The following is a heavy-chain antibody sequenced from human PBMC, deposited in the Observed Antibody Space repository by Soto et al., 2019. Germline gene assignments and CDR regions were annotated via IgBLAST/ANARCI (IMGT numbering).Heavy chain of an antibody. V-gene: IGHV3-30*18. D-gene: IGHD6-13*01. CDR2: ISFDGDNK. J-gene: IGHJ6*02. CDR1: GCTFRSYD. Sequence: QVQLVESGGGVVQPGRSLRLSCVASGCTFRSYDMHWVRQAPGKGLEWVAVISFDGDNKYYGDSVKGRFTISRDNSKNRLYLQMNSLRTEDTAVYYCAKPIVAAGYYGMDVWGQGTTVTVSS. CDR3: AKPIVAAGYYGMDV.